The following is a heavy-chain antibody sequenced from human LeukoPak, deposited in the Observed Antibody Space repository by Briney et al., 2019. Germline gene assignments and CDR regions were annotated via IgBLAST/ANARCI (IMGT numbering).Heavy chain of an antibody. D-gene: IGHD3-22*01. J-gene: IGHJ5*02. CDR1: GFTFSSYA. CDR3: AKGPYYYDSSGYYYQRNWFDP. CDR2: ISGSGGST. Sequence: GGSLRLSCAASGFTFSSYAMSWVRQAPGKGLEWVSAISGSGGSTYYADSVKGRFTISRDNSKNTLYLQMNSLRAEDTAVYYCAKGPYYYDSSGYYYQRNWFDPWGQGTLVPVSS. V-gene: IGHV3-23*01.